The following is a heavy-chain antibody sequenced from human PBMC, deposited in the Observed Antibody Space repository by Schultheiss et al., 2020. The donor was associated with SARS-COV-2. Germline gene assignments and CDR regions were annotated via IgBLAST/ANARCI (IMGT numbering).Heavy chain of an antibody. CDR1: GFPFGGFS. CDR2: IGYDESEK. CDR3: ARVPVTVVDY. D-gene: IGHD4-11*01. J-gene: IGHJ4*02. Sequence: GGSLRLSCAASGFPFGGFSMAWVRQAPGKGLEWVASIGYDESEKHYEDSVMGRFTISRDDAKNSLYLEMNSLRAEDTAVYYCARVPVTVVDYWGQGTLVTVSS. V-gene: IGHV3-7*01.